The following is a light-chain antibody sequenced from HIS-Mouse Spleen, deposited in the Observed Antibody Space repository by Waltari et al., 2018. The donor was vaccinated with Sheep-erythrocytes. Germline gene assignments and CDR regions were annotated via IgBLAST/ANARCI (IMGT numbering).Light chain of an antibody. CDR1: AFPKQY. CDR2: KDS. CDR3: QSADSSGTYV. Sequence: SYELTQPPSVSVSPGQTARITCSGHAFPKQYAYWYQQKPGQAPVVVIYKDSERPSGIPERFSGSSSGTTVTLTISGVQAEDEADYYCQSADSSGTYVFGTGTKVTVL. V-gene: IGLV3-25*03. J-gene: IGLJ1*01.